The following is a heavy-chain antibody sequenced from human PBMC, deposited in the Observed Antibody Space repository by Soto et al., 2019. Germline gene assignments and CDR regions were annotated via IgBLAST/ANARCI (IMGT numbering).Heavy chain of an antibody. CDR3: ARGKQLVRSERPYYYYGMDV. CDR2: ISSSSSYI. CDR1: GFTFSSYS. V-gene: IGHV3-21*01. Sequence: EVQLVESGGGLVKPGGSLRLSCAASGFTFSSYSMNWVRQAPGKGLEWVSSISSSSSYIYYADSVKGRFTISRDNAKNSLYLQMNSLRAEDTAVYYCARGKQLVRSERPYYYYGMDVWGQGTTVTVSS. J-gene: IGHJ6*02. D-gene: IGHD6-6*01.